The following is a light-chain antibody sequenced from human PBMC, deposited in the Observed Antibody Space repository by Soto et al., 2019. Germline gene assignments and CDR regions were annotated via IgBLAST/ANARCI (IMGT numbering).Light chain of an antibody. CDR2: SNN. CDR1: SSNIGAGFD. J-gene: IGLJ1*01. CDR3: AAWDDSLSGYV. Sequence: QSVLTQPPSVSGAPGQRVTISCSGNSSNIGAGFDVHWYQQLPGAAPKLLIYSNNQRPSGVPDRFSGSKSGTSASLAISGLRSEDEADYYCAAWDDSLSGYVFGTGTKVTVL. V-gene: IGLV1-47*02.